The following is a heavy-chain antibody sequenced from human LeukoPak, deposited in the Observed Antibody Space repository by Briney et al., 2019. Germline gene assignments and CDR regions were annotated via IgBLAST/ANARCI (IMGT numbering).Heavy chain of an antibody. CDR3: ARDIHAHGGYGDLGY. CDR1: GFTFSSYW. J-gene: IGHJ4*02. V-gene: IGHV3-74*01. CDR2: INSDGSST. D-gene: IGHD5-12*01. Sequence: GGSLRLSCAASGFTFSSYWMHWVRQAPGKGLVWVSRINSDGSSTSYADSVKGRFTISRGNAKNTLYLQMNSLRAEDTAVYYCARDIHAHGGYGDLGYWGQGTLVTVSS.